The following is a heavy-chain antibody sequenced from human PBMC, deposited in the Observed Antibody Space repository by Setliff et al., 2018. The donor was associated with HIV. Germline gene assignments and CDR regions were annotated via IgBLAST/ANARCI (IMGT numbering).Heavy chain of an antibody. D-gene: IGHD6-13*01. CDR2: IYHSGST. CDR1: GYSISSGYY. V-gene: IGHV4-38-2*01. CDR3: ASLAAASASGYYFDY. Sequence: SETLSLTCPVSGYSISSGYYWGWIRQPPGKGLEWIGSIYHSGSTYYNPSLKSRVTISVDTSKNQFSLKLSSVTAADTAVYYCASLAAASASGYYFDYWGQGTMVTVSS. J-gene: IGHJ4*03.